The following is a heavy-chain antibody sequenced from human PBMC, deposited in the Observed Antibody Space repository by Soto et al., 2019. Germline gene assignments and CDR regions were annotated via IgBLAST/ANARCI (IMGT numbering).Heavy chain of an antibody. CDR1: GFTFSSYA. CDR3: ARGQEGDY. CDR2: ISYDGSNK. V-gene: IGHV3-30-3*01. J-gene: IGHJ4*02. Sequence: QVQLVESGGGVVQPGRSLRLSCAASGFTFSSYAMHWVRQAPGKGLEWVAVISYDGSNKYYADSVKGRFTISRDNSKNTLYLQMNSLRAEDTAVYYCARGQEGDYWGQGTLVTVSS.